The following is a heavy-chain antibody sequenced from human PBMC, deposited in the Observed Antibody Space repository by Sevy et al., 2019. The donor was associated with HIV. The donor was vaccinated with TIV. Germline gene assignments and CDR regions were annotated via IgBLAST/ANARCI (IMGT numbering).Heavy chain of an antibody. Sequence: GGSLRLSCAASRFTFAKYSMSWVHQAPGKGLEWVSTFSFGCGRINYADSVKGRFTISRDDSKNTLFLQMNSLRAEDTATYFCAREGCTQPHDYWGQGTLVTVSS. CDR2: FSFGCGRI. V-gene: IGHV3-23*01. D-gene: IGHD2-8*01. CDR1: RFTFAKYS. J-gene: IGHJ4*01. CDR3: AREGCTQPHDY.